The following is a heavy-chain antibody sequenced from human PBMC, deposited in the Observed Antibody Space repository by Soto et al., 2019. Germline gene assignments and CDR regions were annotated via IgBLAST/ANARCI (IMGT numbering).Heavy chain of an antibody. CDR1: GGTFSSYA. CDR3: ATQSRYSSSWEPYYYYYGMDV. CDR2: IIPIFGTA. J-gene: IGHJ6*02. D-gene: IGHD6-13*01. Sequence: ASVKVSCKASGGTFSSYAISWVRQAPGQGLEWMGGIIPIFGTANYAQKFQGRVTITADESTSTAYMELSSLRSEDTAVYYCATQSRYSSSWEPYYYYYGMDVWGQGTKVTVYS. V-gene: IGHV1-69*13.